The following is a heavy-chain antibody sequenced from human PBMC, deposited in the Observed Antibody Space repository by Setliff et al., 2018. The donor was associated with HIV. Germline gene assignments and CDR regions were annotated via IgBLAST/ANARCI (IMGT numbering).Heavy chain of an antibody. J-gene: IGHJ4*02. Sequence: GESLKISCTTSGFTFADYYINWVRQAPGKGLEWIGFIRDKTRGGTTEYAASVKGRFTISRDDSKSVAYLQINSLKTDDTALYYCARDPYGYSWGQGTLVTVSS. V-gene: IGHV3-49*04. CDR1: GFTFADYY. CDR2: IRDKTRGGTT. CDR3: ARDPYGYS. D-gene: IGHD3-10*01.